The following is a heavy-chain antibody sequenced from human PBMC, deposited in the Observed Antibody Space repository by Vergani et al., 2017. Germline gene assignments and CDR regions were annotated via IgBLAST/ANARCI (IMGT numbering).Heavy chain of an antibody. CDR2: INSDGSST. Sequence: EVQLVESGGGLVQPGGSLRLSCAASGFTFSSYSMNWVRQAPGKGLEWVSRINSDGSSTSYADSVKGRFTISRDNAKNTLYLQMNSLRAEDTAVYYCASVAFGGVINWGQGTLVTVSS. V-gene: IGHV3-74*02. CDR3: ASVAFGGVIN. CDR1: GFTFSSYS. D-gene: IGHD3-16*02. J-gene: IGHJ4*02.